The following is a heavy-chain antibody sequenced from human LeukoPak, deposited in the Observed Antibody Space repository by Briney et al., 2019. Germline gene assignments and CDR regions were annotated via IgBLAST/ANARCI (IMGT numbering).Heavy chain of an antibody. V-gene: IGHV4-34*01. CDR3: ARGRSWDYVWRSSRLAYYFDY. J-gene: IGHJ4*02. CDR1: GGSFSGYY. CDR2: INHSGST. D-gene: IGHD3-16*02. Sequence: SETLSLTCAVYGGSFSGYYWSWIRQPSGKGLEWMGEINHSGSTNYNPSLKSRVTISVDTSKNQFSLTLSSVTAADTAVYYCARGRSWDYVWRSSRLAYYFDYWGQGTLVTVSS.